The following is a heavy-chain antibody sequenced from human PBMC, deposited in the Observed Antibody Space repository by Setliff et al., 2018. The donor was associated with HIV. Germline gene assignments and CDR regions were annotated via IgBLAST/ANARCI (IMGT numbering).Heavy chain of an antibody. Sequence: SETLSLTCNVSGGSISSGGYYWGWIRQHPGKGLEWIGFIYYSGSTYYNPSLKSRVTMSVDTSKNQFSLKLSSVTAADTAVYYCASYDILTGYYGHYFDYWGQGTLVTVSS. V-gene: IGHV4-31*03. D-gene: IGHD3-9*01. CDR2: IYYSGST. J-gene: IGHJ4*02. CDR1: GGSISSGGYY. CDR3: ASYDILTGYYGHYFDY.